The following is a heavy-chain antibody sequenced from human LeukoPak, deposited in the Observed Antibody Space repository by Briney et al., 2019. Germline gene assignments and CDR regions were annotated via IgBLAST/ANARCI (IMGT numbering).Heavy chain of an antibody. D-gene: IGHD3-22*01. CDR1: GGTFSSYA. CDR2: IIPIFGTA. Sequence: ASVKVSCKASGGTFSSYAISWVRQAPGQGFEWMGGIIPIFGTANYAQKFQGRVTITADESTSTAYMELSSLRSGDTAVYYCAREYYYDSSGYGKQYYYYGMDVWGQGTTVTVSS. CDR3: AREYYYDSSGYGKQYYYYGMDV. V-gene: IGHV1-69*13. J-gene: IGHJ6*02.